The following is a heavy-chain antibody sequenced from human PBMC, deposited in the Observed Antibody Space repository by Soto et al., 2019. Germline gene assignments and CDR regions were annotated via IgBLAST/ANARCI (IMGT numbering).Heavy chain of an antibody. V-gene: IGHV4-4*02. CDR1: GGSINSSDW. J-gene: IGHJ2*01. Sequence: QVQLQESGPGLVKPSGTLSLTCAVSGGSINSSDWWSWVRQPPGKGLEWIGEIHDSGTTNYNPSLKSPVTISLDKSKTHFSLGLSSVTAADAAVYYCRSSTSKAGLYWYFDLWGRGTLVTVSS. CDR2: IHDSGTT. CDR3: RSSTSKAGLYWYFDL. D-gene: IGHD4-4*01.